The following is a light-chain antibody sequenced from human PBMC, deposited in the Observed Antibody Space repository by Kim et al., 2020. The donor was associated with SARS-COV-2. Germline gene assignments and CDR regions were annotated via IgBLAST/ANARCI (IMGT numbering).Light chain of an antibody. CDR1: QGIGRW. CDR3: QKTNGFPLT. CDR2: GAS. Sequence: DIQMTQSPASVSASVGDRVTISCRASQGIGRWLAWYQQRPGKAPKLLIYGASSLQSGIPSRFSGNGSETDFSLSISSLQPEDLATYYCQKTNGFPLTFGGGTKVDIK. V-gene: IGKV1-12*01. J-gene: IGKJ4*01.